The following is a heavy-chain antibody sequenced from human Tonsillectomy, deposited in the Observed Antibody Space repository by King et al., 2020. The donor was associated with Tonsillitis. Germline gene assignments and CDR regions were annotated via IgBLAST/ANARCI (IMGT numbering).Heavy chain of an antibody. CDR3: ARDANYFDTRDYFDF. Sequence: VQLVESGAEVKKPGASVKVSCKASGYIFTGYYMHWVRQAPGHGLEWMGWINPNSGGTNYAQKFQGRVTMTRDTSISTAYMELSRLTSDDTAVYYCARDANYFDTRDYFDFWGQGTLVTVSS. J-gene: IGHJ4*02. CDR2: INPNSGGT. V-gene: IGHV1-2*02. CDR1: GYIFTGYY. D-gene: IGHD3-22*01.